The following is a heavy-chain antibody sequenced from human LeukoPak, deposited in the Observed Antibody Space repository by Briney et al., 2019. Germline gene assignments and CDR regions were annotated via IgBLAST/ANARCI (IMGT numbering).Heavy chain of an antibody. CDR3: ARENSSGRGYYYYGMDV. V-gene: IGHV4-4*07. CDR1: GDSISSYY. J-gene: IGHJ6*02. Sequence: SETLSLTCTVSGDSISSYYWSWIRQPAGKGLEWIGRIYTSENTNYNPSLKSRVTMSVDTSKSQFSLKLSSVTAGDTAVYYCARENSSGRGYYYYGMDVWGQGTTVTVSS. D-gene: IGHD6-19*01. CDR2: IYTSENT.